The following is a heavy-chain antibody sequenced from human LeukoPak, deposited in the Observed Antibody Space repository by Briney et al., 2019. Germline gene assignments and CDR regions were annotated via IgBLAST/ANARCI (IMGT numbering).Heavy chain of an antibody. V-gene: IGHV1-46*01. D-gene: IGHD6-19*01. Sequence: ASVKVSCKASGYTFTSYYIHWVRQAPGQGLEWMGVINPSGGGTSYAQKFQGRVTMTRDTSTSTVYMDPRSLRSEDTAVYFCVTDMVAVQSNWFFPSGQGTLVTVSS. CDR2: INPSGGGT. CDR1: GYTFTSYY. CDR3: VTDMVAVQSNWFFP. J-gene: IGHJ5*02.